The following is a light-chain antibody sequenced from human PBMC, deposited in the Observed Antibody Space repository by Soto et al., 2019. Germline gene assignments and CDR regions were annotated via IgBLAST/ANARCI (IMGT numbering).Light chain of an antibody. CDR3: QQHNDWPPST. J-gene: IGKJ2*01. CDR1: QSVRDN. V-gene: IGKV3-15*01. Sequence: ETLLTQSPATLSVSPGERVTLSCRASQSVRDNLAWYQQTPGQAPRLLIYGASTRAPGIPDRFSGSGLGTEFSLTISSLQSEDFAVYYCQQHNDWPPSTFGQGTKLDIK. CDR2: GAS.